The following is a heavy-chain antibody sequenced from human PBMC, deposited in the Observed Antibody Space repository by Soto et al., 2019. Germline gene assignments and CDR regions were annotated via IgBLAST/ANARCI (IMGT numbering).Heavy chain of an antibody. CDR1: GDSVSSNRAA. D-gene: IGHD6-19*01. CDR3: ARAGDSSGPVALGY. CDR2: TYYRSKWYD. Sequence: PSQTLSLTCAISGDSVSSNRAAWNWIRQSPSRGLEWLGRTYYRSKWYDDYAVSVKSRITINPDTSKNQFSLQLNSVTPEDTAVYYCARAGDSSGPVALGYWGQGTLVTVSS. J-gene: IGHJ4*02. V-gene: IGHV6-1*01.